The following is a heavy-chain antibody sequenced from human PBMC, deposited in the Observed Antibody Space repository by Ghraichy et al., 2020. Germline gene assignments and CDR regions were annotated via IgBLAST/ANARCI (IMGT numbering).Heavy chain of an antibody. J-gene: IGHJ6*04. Sequence: NLSLTCTVSGGSIYSGGYYWSWIRQHPGKGLEWIGYIYYSRSTYYNPSLKSRVTISVDTTKNQFSLKLSSVTAADTAVYYCARAPPPERIYYCMDVWGKGATVNVSS. CDR1: GGSIYSGGYY. CDR2: IYYSRST. D-gene: IGHD2-15*01. CDR3: ARAPPPERIYYCMDV. V-gene: IGHV4-31*03.